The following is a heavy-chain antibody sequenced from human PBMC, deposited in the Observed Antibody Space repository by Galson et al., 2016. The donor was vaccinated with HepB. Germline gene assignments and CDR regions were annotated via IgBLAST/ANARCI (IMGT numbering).Heavy chain of an antibody. Sequence: SETLSLTCNVSGGSISSNNHYWGWIRQPPGKGREWIGSIYYRGSTYYNPSLKSRVTISVDTSKNQFSLKVTSVTAADTAVYYCARIGDNYYVMDVWGQGTTVTVSS. CDR1: GGSISSNNHY. CDR3: ARIGDNYYVMDV. J-gene: IGHJ6*02. D-gene: IGHD4-17*01. V-gene: IGHV4-39*01. CDR2: IYYRGST.